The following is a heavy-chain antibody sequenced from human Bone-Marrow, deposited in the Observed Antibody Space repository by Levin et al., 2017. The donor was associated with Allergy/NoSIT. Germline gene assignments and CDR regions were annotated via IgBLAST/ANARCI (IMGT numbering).Heavy chain of an antibody. CDR2: ISWNSGSI. CDR3: AKDALGMDFQH. V-gene: IGHV3-9*01. J-gene: IGHJ1*01. Sequence: LSLTCAASGFTFDDYAMHWVRQAPGKGLEWVSGISWNSGSIGYADSVKGRFTISRDNAKNSLYLQMNSLRAEDTALYYCAKDALGMDFQHWGQGTLVTVSS. CDR1: GFTFDDYA. D-gene: IGHD3-16*01.